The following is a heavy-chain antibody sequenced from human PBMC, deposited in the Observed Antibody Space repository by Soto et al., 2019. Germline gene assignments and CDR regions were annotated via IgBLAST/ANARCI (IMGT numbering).Heavy chain of an antibody. D-gene: IGHD1-26*01. J-gene: IGHJ4*02. V-gene: IGHV1-3*01. Sequence: GASVKVSCKASGYTFTSYAMHWVRQAPGQRLEWMGWINAGNGNTKYSQKFQGRVTITRDTSASTAYMELSSLRSEDTAVYYCARWLIGKWEPLEYWGQGTLVTVSS. CDR3: ARWLIGKWEPLEY. CDR1: GYTFTSYA. CDR2: INAGNGNT.